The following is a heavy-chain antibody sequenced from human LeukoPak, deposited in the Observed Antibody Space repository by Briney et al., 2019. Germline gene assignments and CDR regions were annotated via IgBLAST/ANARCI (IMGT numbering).Heavy chain of an antibody. CDR2: IYYSGST. CDR3: ANGRFDY. Sequence: SSETLSLTCAVYGGSFSGYYWSWIRQPPGKGLEWIGYIYYSGSTNYNPSLKSRVTISVDTSKNQFSLKLSSVTAADTAVYYCANGRFDYWGQGTLVTVSS. CDR1: GGSFSGYY. J-gene: IGHJ4*02. V-gene: IGHV4-59*01.